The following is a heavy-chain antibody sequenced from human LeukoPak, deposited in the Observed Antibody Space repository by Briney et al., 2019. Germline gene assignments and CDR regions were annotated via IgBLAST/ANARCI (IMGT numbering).Heavy chain of an antibody. V-gene: IGHV4-61*02. Sequence: SETLSLTCTVSGGSISSDAYYWSWIRQPAGKGLEWIGRIYNTGSTNYSPSLKSRVTISVDTSKNQFSLKLSSVTAADTAVYYCARAPNSDRWFDPWGQGTLVTVSS. D-gene: IGHD1-26*01. CDR1: GGSISSDAYY. CDR3: ARAPNSDRWFDP. J-gene: IGHJ5*02. CDR2: IYNTGST.